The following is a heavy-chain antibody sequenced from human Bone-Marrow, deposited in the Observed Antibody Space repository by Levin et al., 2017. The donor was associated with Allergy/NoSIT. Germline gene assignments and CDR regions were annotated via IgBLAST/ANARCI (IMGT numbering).Heavy chain of an antibody. V-gene: IGHV5-51*01. CDR3: ARRSGGWYSDY. D-gene: IGHD6-19*01. CDR2: IYPADSDT. J-gene: IGHJ4*02. CDR1: GSSFSSYW. Sequence: GESLKISCKGSGSSFSSYWIGWVRQMPGKGLEWMGIIYPADSDTKYSPSFQGQVTISVDKSISTAYLQWSSLKASDTAMYYCARRSGGWYSDYWGQGTLVTVSS.